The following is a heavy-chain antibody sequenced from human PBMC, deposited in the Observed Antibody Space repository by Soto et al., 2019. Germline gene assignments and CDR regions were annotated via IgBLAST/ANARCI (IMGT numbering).Heavy chain of an antibody. CDR3: ARARTQGVVPAATPRYYYMDV. J-gene: IGHJ6*03. V-gene: IGHV1-18*01. Sequence: ASVKVSCKASGYTFTSYGISWVRQAPGQGLEWMGWISAYNGNTNYATKLQGRVTMTTDTSTSTAYMELRSLGSDDTAVYYCARARTQGVVPAATPRYYYMDVWGKGTTVTVSS. D-gene: IGHD2-2*01. CDR1: GYTFTSYG. CDR2: ISAYNGNT.